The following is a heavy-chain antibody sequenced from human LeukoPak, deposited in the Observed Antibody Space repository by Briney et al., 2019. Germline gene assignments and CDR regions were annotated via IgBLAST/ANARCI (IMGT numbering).Heavy chain of an antibody. J-gene: IGHJ3*02. CDR3: TTDRYDSSGYYYGGAFDI. D-gene: IGHD3-22*01. CDR2: IKSKSDGGTT. V-gene: IGHV3-15*05. CDR1: GLTIRNAW. Sequence: GGALRLSCPASGLTIRNAWMSSVRQATRKGLEWVGRIKSKSDGGTTDYAAPVNGRFTSSRDDSKNTLYLQMNSLKTEDTAVYYCTTDRYDSSGYYYGGAFDIWSQATMVTVSS.